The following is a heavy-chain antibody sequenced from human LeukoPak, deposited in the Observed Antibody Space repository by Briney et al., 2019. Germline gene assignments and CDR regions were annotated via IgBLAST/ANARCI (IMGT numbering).Heavy chain of an antibody. Sequence: GGSLRLSCAASGFTFSSYGMGWVRQAPGKGLEWVANIREDESEKNYVDSVKGRFTISRDNAWNSLYLQMNSLRPEDTAVYYSASFREAREGYYGSGRNYYYGMDVWGQGTTVTVSS. CDR1: GFTFSSYG. J-gene: IGHJ6*02. CDR2: IREDESEK. CDR3: ASFREAREGYYGSGRNYYYGMDV. D-gene: IGHD3-10*01. V-gene: IGHV3-7*01.